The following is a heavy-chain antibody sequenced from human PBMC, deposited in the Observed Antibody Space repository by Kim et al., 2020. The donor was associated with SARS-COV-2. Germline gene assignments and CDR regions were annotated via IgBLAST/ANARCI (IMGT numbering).Heavy chain of an antibody. V-gene: IGHV7-4-1*02. J-gene: IGHJ4*02. CDR3: ARDKRPIRRVGATMDY. D-gene: IGHD1-26*01. CDR2: INTNTGNP. Sequence: ASVKVSCKASGYTFTSYAMNWVRQAPGQGLEWMGWINTNTGNPTYAQGFTGRFVFSLDTSVSTAYLQISSLKPEDTAVYYCARDKRPIRRVGATMDYWGQGTLVTVSS. CDR1: GYTFTSYA.